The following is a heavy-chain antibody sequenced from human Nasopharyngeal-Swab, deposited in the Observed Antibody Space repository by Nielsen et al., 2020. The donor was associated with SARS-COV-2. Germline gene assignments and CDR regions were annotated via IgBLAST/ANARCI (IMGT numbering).Heavy chain of an antibody. Sequence: GESLKISCAASGFTFSSYWMSWVRQAPRKGLEWVANIKQDGSKKYYVDSVKGRFTISRDNAKNSLYLQMNSLRAEDTAVYYCARATIVATIFGYYYYYYMDVWGKGTTVTVSS. V-gene: IGHV3-7*01. CDR2: IKQDGSKK. CDR1: GFTFSSYW. J-gene: IGHJ6*03. D-gene: IGHD5-12*01. CDR3: ARATIVATIFGYYYYYYMDV.